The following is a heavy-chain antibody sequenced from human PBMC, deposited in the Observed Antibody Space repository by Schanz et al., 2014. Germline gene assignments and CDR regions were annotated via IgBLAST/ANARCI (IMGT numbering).Heavy chain of an antibody. CDR2: IYYSGSS. D-gene: IGHD3-10*01. CDR3: ARGGYGSGCYREFDY. V-gene: IGHV4-61*03. CDR1: GGSISSSDW. Sequence: QGQLQESGPGLVKPSGTLSLTRAVSGGSISSSDWWRWLRQPRGKGLECIGYIYYSGSSDYNPSLKSRVTISVDATKRHFSLKWSSMAAADAAVYYCARGGYGSGCYREFDYWGQGTLVTVSS. J-gene: IGHJ4*02.